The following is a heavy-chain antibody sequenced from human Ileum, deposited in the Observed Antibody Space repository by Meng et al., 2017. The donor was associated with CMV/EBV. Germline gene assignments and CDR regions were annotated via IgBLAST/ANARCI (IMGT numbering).Heavy chain of an antibody. CDR3: ARDRDYPRYYYYGMDV. J-gene: IGHJ6*02. D-gene: IGHD4-17*01. CDR2: ISTDGSVT. V-gene: IGHV3-74*01. Sequence: GGSLRLSCAASGFTFSSYWMHWARQVPGKELVWISRISTDGSVTNYADSVKGRFTISRDNAKNSLYLQMNSLRAEDTAVYYCARDRDYPRYYYYGMDVWGQGTTVTVSS. CDR1: GFTFSSYW.